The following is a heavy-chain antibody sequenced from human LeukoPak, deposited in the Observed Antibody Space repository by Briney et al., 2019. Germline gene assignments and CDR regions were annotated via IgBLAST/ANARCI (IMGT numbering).Heavy chain of an antibody. Sequence: GGSLRLSCVASGFSFNSYTMNWIRQTPGKGLEWLSSISSSTTDIYYADSVKGRFTVSRDNAKNSLYLQMNSLRAEDTAVYYCARKDWGTYSPVGYWGQGTLVAVSS. CDR3: ARKDWGTYSPVGY. D-gene: IGHD3-16*01. CDR1: GFSFNSYT. CDR2: ISSSTTDI. V-gene: IGHV3-21*01. J-gene: IGHJ4*02.